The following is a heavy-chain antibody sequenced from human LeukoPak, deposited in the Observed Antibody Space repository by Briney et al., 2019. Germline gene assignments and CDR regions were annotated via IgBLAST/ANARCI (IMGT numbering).Heavy chain of an antibody. Sequence: PSETLSLTCAVSGGSISSSNWWSWVRQPPGKGLEWIGEIYHSGSTNYNPSLKSRVTISVDKSKNQFSLKLSSVTAADTAVYYCARASYYYDSSGYTYYYGMDVWGQGTTVTVPS. J-gene: IGHJ6*02. CDR2: IYHSGST. V-gene: IGHV4-4*02. CDR1: GGSISSSNW. CDR3: ARASYYYDSSGYTYYYGMDV. D-gene: IGHD3-22*01.